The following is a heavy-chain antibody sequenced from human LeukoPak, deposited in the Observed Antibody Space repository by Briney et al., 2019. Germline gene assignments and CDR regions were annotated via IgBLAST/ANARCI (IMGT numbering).Heavy chain of an antibody. Sequence: ASVKVSCKASGYTFTGYYMHWVRQAPGQGLEWMGWINPNSGGTNYAQKFQGRVTMTRDTSISTAYMELSRLRSDDTAVYYCARVLEPGYYDSSGYPDYWGQGTLVAASS. CDR3: ARVLEPGYYDSSGYPDY. D-gene: IGHD3-22*01. CDR1: GYTFTGYY. J-gene: IGHJ4*02. CDR2: INPNSGGT. V-gene: IGHV1-2*02.